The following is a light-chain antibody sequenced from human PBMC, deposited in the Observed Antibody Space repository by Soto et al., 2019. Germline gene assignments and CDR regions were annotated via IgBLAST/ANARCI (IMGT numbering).Light chain of an antibody. CDR1: QSVSRD. CDR3: QQYTNWPPWT. Sequence: EIVTTQPPATLSVSPGERATLSCRASQSVSRDLAWYEQKACRAARLLIYVASTRAAGIPARFSGSGSGTEFTLTISSLQSEDFAVYYCQQYTNWPPWTFGRGTKVDIK. V-gene: IGKV3-15*01. CDR2: VAS. J-gene: IGKJ1*01.